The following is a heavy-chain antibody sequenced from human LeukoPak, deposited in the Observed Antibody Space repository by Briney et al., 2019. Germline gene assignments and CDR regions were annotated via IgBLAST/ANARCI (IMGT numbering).Heavy chain of an antibody. CDR2: INWNGGST. CDR1: GFTFDDYG. Sequence: GGSLRLSCAASGFTFDDYGMSRVRQAPGKGLEWVSGINWNGGSTGYADSVKGRFTISRDNAKNSLYLQMNSLRAEDTAVYYCARDPNSRNEFDYWGQGTLVTVSS. V-gene: IGHV3-20*04. CDR3: ARDPNSRNEFDY. J-gene: IGHJ4*02. D-gene: IGHD6-13*01.